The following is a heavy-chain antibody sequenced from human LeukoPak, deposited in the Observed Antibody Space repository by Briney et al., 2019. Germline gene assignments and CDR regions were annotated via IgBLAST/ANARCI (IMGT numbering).Heavy chain of an antibody. CDR2: MNPNSGNT. CDR3: ARVGVLDIVVVPAASYYYYYMDV. CDR1: GYTFTSYD. J-gene: IGHJ6*03. D-gene: IGHD2-2*01. Sequence: GASVKVSCKASGYTFTSYDINWVRQATGQGLEWMGWMNPNSGNTGYAQKFQGRVTITRNTSISTAHMELSSLRSEDTAVYYCARVGVLDIVVVPAASYYYYYMDVWGKGTTVTVSS. V-gene: IGHV1-8*03.